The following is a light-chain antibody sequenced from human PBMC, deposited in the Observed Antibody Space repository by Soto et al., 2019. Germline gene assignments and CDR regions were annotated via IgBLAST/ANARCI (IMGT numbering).Light chain of an antibody. Sequence: QSALTQPASESGSPGQSITICCTGTSSDVGSYNLVSWYQQHPGKAPKLMIYEGSKRPSGVSNRFSGSKSGNTASLTISGLQAEDEADYYCCSYAGSSTLGVFGGGTKLTVL. J-gene: IGLJ2*01. V-gene: IGLV2-23*01. CDR2: EGS. CDR3: CSYAGSSTLGV. CDR1: SSDVGSYNL.